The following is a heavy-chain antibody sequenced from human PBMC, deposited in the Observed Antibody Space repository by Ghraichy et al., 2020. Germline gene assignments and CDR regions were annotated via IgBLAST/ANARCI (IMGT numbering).Heavy chain of an antibody. J-gene: IGHJ4*02. CDR3: ARGLRYDSSGQSNFDY. CDR1: GGSFSGYY. CDR2: INHSGST. Sequence: SETLSLTCAVYGGSFSGYYWSWIRQPPGKGLEWIGEINHSGSTNYNPSLKSRVTITVDTSKNQFSLKLSSVTAADTAVYYCARGLRYDSSGQSNFDYWGQGTTVTVSS. V-gene: IGHV4-34*01. D-gene: IGHD3-22*01.